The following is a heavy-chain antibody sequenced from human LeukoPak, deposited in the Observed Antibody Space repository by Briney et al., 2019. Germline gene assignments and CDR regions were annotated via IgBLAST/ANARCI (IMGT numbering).Heavy chain of an antibody. CDR3: AKGHYDFRDY. Sequence: PGGSLRLSCAATGFTFGTFAFSWVRQAPGKGLEWVSSITGDDSTYYADSVKGRFTISRDTSSNTLYLRMNSLRAEDTALYYCAKGHYDFRDYWGQGTLVTVSS. CDR2: ITGDDST. J-gene: IGHJ4*02. D-gene: IGHD3-3*01. CDR1: GFTFGTFA. V-gene: IGHV3-23*01.